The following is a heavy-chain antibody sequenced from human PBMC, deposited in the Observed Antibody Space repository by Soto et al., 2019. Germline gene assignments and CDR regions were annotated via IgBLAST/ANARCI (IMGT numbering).Heavy chain of an antibody. CDR2: ISAYNGNT. J-gene: IGHJ4*02. Sequence: QVQLVQSGAEVKKPGASVKVSCKASGYTFTTHGISWVRQAPGQGLEWMGWISAYNGNTNYAQSLQGRVTMTTDTSTSTAFMDLRSLTSDDTVVYYCARVVEATVTADYWGQGTLVAVSS. D-gene: IGHD4-17*01. CDR3: ARVVEATVTADY. V-gene: IGHV1-18*01. CDR1: GYTFTTHG.